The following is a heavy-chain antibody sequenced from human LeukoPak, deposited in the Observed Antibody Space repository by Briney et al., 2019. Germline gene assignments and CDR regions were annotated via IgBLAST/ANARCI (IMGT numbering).Heavy chain of an antibody. J-gene: IGHJ4*02. CDR1: GFAFSRYG. Sequence: GGSLRLSCAASGFAFSRYGIHWVRQAPGKGLEWVAVIWYDGSKKYYADSVKGRSTISRDNSNNTVFLQMSSLRADDTAVYYCARQLTTGGLDCWGQGTLVTVSS. V-gene: IGHV3-33*01. CDR3: ARQLTTGGLDC. CDR2: IWYDGSKK. D-gene: IGHD3-16*01.